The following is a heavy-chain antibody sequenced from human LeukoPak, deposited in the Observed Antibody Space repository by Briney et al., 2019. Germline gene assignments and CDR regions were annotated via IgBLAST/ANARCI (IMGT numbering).Heavy chain of an antibody. CDR1: GYPFSTYW. J-gene: IGHJ4*02. D-gene: IGHD3-22*01. V-gene: IGHV1-46*01. CDR3: ARGLYYYDRSTYDDFDY. CDR2: VNPNDGAR. Sequence: ASVKVSCKASGYPFSTYWLHWVRQAPGQGLEWMGFVNPNDGARIYAQKFQGRITMTRDTSTNTVFMELSSLRSEDTAVYYCARGLYYYDRSTYDDFDYWGQGTLVTVTS.